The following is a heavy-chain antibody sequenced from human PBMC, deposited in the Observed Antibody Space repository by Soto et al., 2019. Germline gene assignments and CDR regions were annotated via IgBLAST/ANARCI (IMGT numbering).Heavy chain of an antibody. CDR1: GYTFINYD. D-gene: IGHD6-13*01. Sequence: ASVNVSCKASGYTFINYDISWVRQATGQGLEWMGWMNPGSGKTGYANKFQGRVTMTRDASTSTAHLELSSLTSEDTAVYYCARMASAGTLNWFDPWGQGTQVTVSS. CDR3: ARMASAGTLNWFDP. J-gene: IGHJ5*02. CDR2: MNPGSGKT. V-gene: IGHV1-8*02.